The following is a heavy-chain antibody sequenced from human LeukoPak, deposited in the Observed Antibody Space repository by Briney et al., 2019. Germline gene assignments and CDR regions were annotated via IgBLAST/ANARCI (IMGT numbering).Heavy chain of an antibody. CDR1: GFTFTNAW. CDR3: TTEGFEWELLDY. V-gene: IGHV3-15*01. J-gene: IGHJ4*02. Sequence: PGGSLRLSCAVSGFTFTNAWMSWVRQAPGKGLEWVGHIKSKTDGGTTDYAAPVKGRFTISRDDSINTLYLQMNSLKTEDTAVYCCTTEGFEWELLDYWGQGTLVTVSS. D-gene: IGHD1-26*01. CDR2: IKSKTDGGTT.